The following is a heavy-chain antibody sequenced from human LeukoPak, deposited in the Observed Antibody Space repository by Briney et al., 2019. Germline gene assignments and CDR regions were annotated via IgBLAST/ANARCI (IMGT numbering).Heavy chain of an antibody. J-gene: IGHJ6*03. D-gene: IGHD3-3*01. Sequence: SETLSLTCTVSGGSISSYYRSWIRQPPGKGLEWIGYIYTSGSTNYNPSLKSRVTISVDTSKNQFSLKLSSVTAADTAVYYCARQTMYYDFWSGYLDYYYMDVWGKGTTVTVSS. CDR3: ARQTMYYDFWSGYLDYYYMDV. CDR1: GGSISSYY. V-gene: IGHV4-4*09. CDR2: IYTSGST.